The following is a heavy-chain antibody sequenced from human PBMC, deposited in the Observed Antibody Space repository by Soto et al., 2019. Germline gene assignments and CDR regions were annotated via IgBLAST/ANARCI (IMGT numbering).Heavy chain of an antibody. CDR3: ARSLLKVILPLGY. V-gene: IGHV1-2*02. CDR1: GYTFSGYY. D-gene: IGHD3-3*02. CDR2: INTLSGDT. Sequence: QVQLVQSGAEVKKPGASVKVSCKASGYTFSGYYMHWVRQAPGQGLEWMGWINTLSGDTSVPQKFQGRLDMTRHTSIDTAFMEVSRLTSDDTAIYYCARSLLKVILPLGYWGQGTLVSVSS. J-gene: IGHJ4*02.